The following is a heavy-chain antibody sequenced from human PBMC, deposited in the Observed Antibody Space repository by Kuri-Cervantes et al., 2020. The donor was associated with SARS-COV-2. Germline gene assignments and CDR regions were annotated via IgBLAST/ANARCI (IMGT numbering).Heavy chain of an antibody. Sequence: GESLKISCAASGFTFSSYWMSWVRQAPGKGLEWVANIKQDGSEKYYVDSVKGRFTISRDNAKNSLYLQMNSLRAEDTAVYYCARDVGYDFWSGYYNIDYWGQGTLVTVSS. CDR3: ARDVGYDFWSGYYNIDY. CDR1: GFTFSSYW. CDR2: IKQDGSEK. V-gene: IGHV3-7*01. J-gene: IGHJ4*02. D-gene: IGHD3-3*01.